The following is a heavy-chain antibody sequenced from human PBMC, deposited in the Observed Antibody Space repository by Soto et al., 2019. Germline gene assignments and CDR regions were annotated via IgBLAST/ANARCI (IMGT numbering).Heavy chain of an antibody. CDR1: GYSFTSYD. J-gene: IGHJ4*02. Sequence: QVQLVQSGAEVKKPGASVKVSCKASGYSFTSYDINWVRQATGQGLEWMGWMNPNSGNTAYAQKCRGRVTMTRNTSISTAYMELSSLRSEDTAVYYCARERSSGWYVDYWGQGTLVTVSS. V-gene: IGHV1-8*01. CDR3: ARERSSGWYVDY. CDR2: MNPNSGNT. D-gene: IGHD6-19*01.